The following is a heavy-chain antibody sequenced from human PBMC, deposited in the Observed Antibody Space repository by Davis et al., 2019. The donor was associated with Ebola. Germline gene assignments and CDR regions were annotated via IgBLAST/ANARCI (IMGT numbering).Heavy chain of an antibody. D-gene: IGHD4-23*01. Sequence: PSETLSLTCTVSGGSISSYYWSWIRQPPGKGLEWIGYIYYSGSTNYNPSLKSRVTISVDTSKNQFSLKLSSVTAADTAVYYCARDQPFVRWGGLRGYYYYGMDVWGQGTTVTVSS. J-gene: IGHJ6*02. V-gene: IGHV4-59*01. CDR1: GGSISSYY. CDR3: ARDQPFVRWGGLRGYYYYGMDV. CDR2: IYYSGST.